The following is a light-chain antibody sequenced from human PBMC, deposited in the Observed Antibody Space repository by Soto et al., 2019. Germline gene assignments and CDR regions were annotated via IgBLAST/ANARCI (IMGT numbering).Light chain of an antibody. CDR2: GNS. J-gene: IGLJ2*01. Sequence: QPVLTQPPSVSGAPGQRVTISCTGSSSNIGAGYDVHWYQQLPGTAPKLLIYGNSNRPSGVPDRFSGSKSGTSASLAITGLQDEDEADYYCQSYDSSLSGSDVVFGGGTKLTVL. CDR3: QSYDSSLSGSDVV. CDR1: SSNIGAGYD. V-gene: IGLV1-40*01.